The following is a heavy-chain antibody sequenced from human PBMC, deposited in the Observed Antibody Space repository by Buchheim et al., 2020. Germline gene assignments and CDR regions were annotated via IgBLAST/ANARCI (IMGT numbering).Heavy chain of an antibody. V-gene: IGHV3-30-3*01. J-gene: IGHJ6*02. CDR3: ARDIGSLGYYYGMDV. Sequence: QVQLVESGGGVVQPGRSLRLSCAASGFTFSSYAMHWVRQAPGKGLEWEAVISYDGSNKYYADSVKGGFTISRDNSKNTLYLQMNSLRAEDTAVYYCARDIGSLGYYYGMDVWGQGTT. D-gene: IGHD3-10*01. CDR1: GFTFSSYA. CDR2: ISYDGSNK.